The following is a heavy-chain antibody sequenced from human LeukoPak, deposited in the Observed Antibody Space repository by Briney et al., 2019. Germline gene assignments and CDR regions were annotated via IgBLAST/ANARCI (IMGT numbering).Heavy chain of an antibody. J-gene: IGHJ4*02. V-gene: IGHV1-3*01. CDR2: INAGNGNT. CDR1: GYTFTSYA. D-gene: IGHD6-6*01. Sequence: ASVKVSCKDSGYTFTSYAMHWVRQAPGQRLEWMGWINAGNGNTKYSQKFQGRVTITRDTSASTAYMELSSLRSEDTAVYYCAREGSSSGFFDYWGQGTLVTVSS. CDR3: AREGSSSGFFDY.